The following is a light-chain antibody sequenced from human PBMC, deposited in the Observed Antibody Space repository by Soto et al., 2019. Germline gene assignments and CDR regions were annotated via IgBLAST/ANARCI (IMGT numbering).Light chain of an antibody. CDR1: SGDVGSYNY. CDR2: KVT. V-gene: IGLV2-14*01. Sequence: QSVLTQPAAVSGSPGQSITISCTGTSGDVGSYNYVSWYQQGPGKAPKLRSYKVTNRPSGVSDRFSGSKSGNPASLTISGLRYEDEAEYYCGSYRTGVYVFGTGTKVTVL. J-gene: IGLJ1*01. CDR3: GSYRTGVYV.